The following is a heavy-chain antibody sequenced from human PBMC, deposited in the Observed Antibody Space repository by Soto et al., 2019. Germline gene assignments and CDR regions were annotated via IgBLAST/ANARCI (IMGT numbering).Heavy chain of an antibody. V-gene: IGHV1-24*01. J-gene: IGHJ3*02. Sequence: QVQLVQSGAEVKKPGASVKVSCKVSGYTLTELSMHWVRQAPGKGLEWMGGFDPEDGETIYAQKFQGRVTMTEDTSTDTAYMELSSLRSEDTAVYYCATGKIIDWNDSGAGAFDIWGQGTMVTVSS. CDR3: ATGKIIDWNDSGAGAFDI. CDR2: FDPEDGET. CDR1: GYTLTELS. D-gene: IGHD1-1*01.